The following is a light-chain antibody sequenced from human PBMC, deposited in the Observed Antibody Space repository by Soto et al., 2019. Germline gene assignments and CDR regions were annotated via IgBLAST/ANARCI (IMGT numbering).Light chain of an antibody. CDR3: QQRSNWPT. J-gene: IGKJ1*01. CDR1: QSVSSSY. Sequence: ENGVTQSPATLSLSVGERATLSCRASQSVSSSYVAWYQQKPGQAPRLLIYGASSRATGIPDRFSGSGSGTDFTPTISRLEPEDFAVYYCQQRSNWPTFGQGTKVDIK. V-gene: IGKV3D-20*02. CDR2: GAS.